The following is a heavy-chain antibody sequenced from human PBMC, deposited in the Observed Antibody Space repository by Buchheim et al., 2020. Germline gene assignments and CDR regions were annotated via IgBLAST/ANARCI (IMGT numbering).Heavy chain of an antibody. CDR3: ARGGGYDFWSGSNGMDV. CDR1: GFTFSSYE. Sequence: EVQLVESGGGLVQPGGFLRLSCAASGFTFSSYEMNWVRQAPGKGLEWVSYIGSSGSTIYYADSVKGRFTISRDNDKKSLYLHMNSLRVEDTAVYYCARGGGYDFWSGSNGMDVWGQGTT. D-gene: IGHD3-3*01. J-gene: IGHJ6*02. CDR2: IGSSGSTI. V-gene: IGHV3-48*03.